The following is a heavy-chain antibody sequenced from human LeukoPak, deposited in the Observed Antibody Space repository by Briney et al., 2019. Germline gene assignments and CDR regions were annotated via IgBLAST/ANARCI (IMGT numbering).Heavy chain of an antibody. V-gene: IGHV3-73*01. J-gene: IGHJ6*03. Sequence: GGSLRLSCAASGFTFSGSAMHWVRQASGKGLEWVGRIRSKANSYATAYAASVKGRFTISRDDSKNTAYLQMNSLKTEDTAVYYCTRLTAEVAAGTSYYYYYYMDVWGKGTTVTVSS. CDR1: GFTFSGSA. CDR2: IRSKANSYAT. CDR3: TRLTAEVAAGTSYYYYYYMDV. D-gene: IGHD6-13*01.